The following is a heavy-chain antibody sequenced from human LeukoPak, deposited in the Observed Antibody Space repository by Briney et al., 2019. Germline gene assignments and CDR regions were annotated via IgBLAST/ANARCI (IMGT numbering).Heavy chain of an antibody. D-gene: IGHD6-6*01. CDR1: GFTFSSYW. CDR2: IKQDGSEK. V-gene: IGHV3-7*01. J-gene: IGHJ4*02. Sequence: GGSLRLTCAASGFTFSSYWMSWVRQAPGKGLEWVANIKQDGSEKYYVDSVKGRFTISRDNAKNSLYLQMNSLRAEDTAVYYCARGRIAAPNDYWGQGTLVTVSS. CDR3: ARGRIAAPNDY.